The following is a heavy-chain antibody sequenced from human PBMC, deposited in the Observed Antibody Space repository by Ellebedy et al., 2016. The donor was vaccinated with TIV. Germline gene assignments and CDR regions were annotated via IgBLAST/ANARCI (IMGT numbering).Heavy chain of an antibody. J-gene: IGHJ5*02. D-gene: IGHD3-10*01. V-gene: IGHV4-39*01. CDR1: GGSITRSSSY. Sequence: SETLSLTCTVSGGSITRSSSYWGWIRQPPGKGLEWIGGIYYSGSTDYNPSLKSRVTISADTSKNQFSLRLSSVTAADTAVYYCARWFGELLYVRWFDPWGQGTLVTVSS. CDR3: ARWFGELLYVRWFDP. CDR2: IYYSGST.